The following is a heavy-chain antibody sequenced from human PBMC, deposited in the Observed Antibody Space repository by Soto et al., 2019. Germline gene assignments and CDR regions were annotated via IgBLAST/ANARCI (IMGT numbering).Heavy chain of an antibody. CDR2: IYYSGST. CDR1: GGSISSHY. Sequence: SETLSLTCTVSGGSISSHYWSWIRQPPGKGLEWIGYIYYSGSTNYNPSLKSRVTISVDTSKNQFSLKLSSVTAADTAVYYCARLTYYDILTGYYRAIVNAFDIWGQGTMVTVSS. CDR3: ARLTYYDILTGYYRAIVNAFDI. V-gene: IGHV4-59*11. D-gene: IGHD3-9*01. J-gene: IGHJ3*02.